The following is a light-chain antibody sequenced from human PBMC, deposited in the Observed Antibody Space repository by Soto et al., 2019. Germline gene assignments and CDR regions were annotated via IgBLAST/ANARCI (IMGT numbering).Light chain of an antibody. Sequence: DIQMTQSPSTLSGSVGDRVTITCRASQTISSWLAWYQQKPGKATKLLIYKASTLKSGVPSRFSGSGSGTEFTLTISSLQPDDFATYYCQHYNSYSEAFGQGTKVERK. CDR1: QTISSW. J-gene: IGKJ1*01. CDR3: QHYNSYSEA. V-gene: IGKV1-5*03. CDR2: KAS.